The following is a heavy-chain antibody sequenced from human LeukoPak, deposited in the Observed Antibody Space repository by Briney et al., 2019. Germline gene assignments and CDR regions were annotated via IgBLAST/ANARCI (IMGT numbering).Heavy chain of an antibody. CDR3: ARATRYYYYYMDV. J-gene: IGHJ6*03. CDR2: IYYSVST. Sequence: SETLSLTCTVSGDSISSSSSYWGWIRQPPGEGLEWIGSIYYSVSTYYNTSPKSRVTISVDTSKNQFSLKLSSVTAADTAVYYCARATRYYYYYMDVWGKGTTVTVSS. CDR1: GDSISSSSSY. V-gene: IGHV4-39*07.